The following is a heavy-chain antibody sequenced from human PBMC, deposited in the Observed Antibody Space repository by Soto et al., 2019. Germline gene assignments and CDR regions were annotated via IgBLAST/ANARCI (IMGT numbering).Heavy chain of an antibody. V-gene: IGHV1-69*13. CDR2: IIPIFGTA. D-gene: IGHD3-10*01. CDR3: ARDQVVRENYYYYGMDV. CDR1: GGTFSSYA. J-gene: IGHJ6*02. Sequence: GASVKVSCKASGGTFSSYAISWVRQAPGQGLEWMGGIIPIFGTANYAQKFQGRVTITADESTSTAYMELSSLRSEDTAVYYCARDQVVRENYYYYGMDVWGQGTTVTVSS.